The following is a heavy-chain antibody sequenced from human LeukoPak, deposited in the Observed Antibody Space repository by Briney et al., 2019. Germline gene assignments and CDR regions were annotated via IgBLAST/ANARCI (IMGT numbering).Heavy chain of an antibody. J-gene: IGHJ4*02. CDR2: ISYDGSNK. Sequence: QPGRSLRLSCAASGFTFSSYAMHWVRQAPGKGLEWVAVISYDGSNKYYADSVKGRFTISRDNSKNTLYLQMNSLRSEDTAVYYCAREYAYYFDYWGQGTLVTVSS. CDR3: AREYAYYFDY. CDR1: GFTFSSYA. V-gene: IGHV3-30-3*01.